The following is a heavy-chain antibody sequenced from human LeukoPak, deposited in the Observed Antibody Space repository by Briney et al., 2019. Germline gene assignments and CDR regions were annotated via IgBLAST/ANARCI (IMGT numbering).Heavy chain of an antibody. CDR1: GFAFSTFA. CDR3: FIRGEDAFDI. V-gene: IGHV3-23*01. CDR2: LSGNGVKT. J-gene: IGHJ3*02. Sequence: GGSLRLSCAASGFAFSTFAMNWVRQAPGKGLEWVSALSGNGVKTYYADSVKGRFTISRDNSGNTLYLQMNSLRAEDTAVYYSFIRGEDAFDIWGQGTMVTVSS. D-gene: IGHD3-16*01.